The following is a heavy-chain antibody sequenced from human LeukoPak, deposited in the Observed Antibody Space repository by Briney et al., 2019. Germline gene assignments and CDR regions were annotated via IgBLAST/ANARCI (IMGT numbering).Heavy chain of an antibody. V-gene: IGHV3-74*01. D-gene: IGHD3-10*01. J-gene: IGHJ5*02. CDR3: AKDPGGRSNWFDP. CDR1: GFTFSTYW. Sequence: GGSLRLSCAASGFTFSTYWMHWVRQAPGKGLVWVSRINSDGSSTIYADSVKGRFTMSRDNAKKTLYLQMNSLRAEDTAVYYCAKDPGGRSNWFDPWGQGALVTVSS. CDR2: INSDGSST.